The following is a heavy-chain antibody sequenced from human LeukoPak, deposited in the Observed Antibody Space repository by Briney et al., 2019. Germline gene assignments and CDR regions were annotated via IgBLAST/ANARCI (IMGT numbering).Heavy chain of an antibody. CDR3: ARGPSLGAHLDY. V-gene: IGHV4-4*02. D-gene: IGHD1-26*01. CDR2: IYHYGTT. J-gene: IGHJ4*02. Sequence: SETLSLTCAVSGGSISSNNWWTWVRQAPGKGLEWIGEIYHYGTTNYNPSLKGRVTISVDKSKNQFSLKFNSVTAADTAVCYCARGPSLGAHLDYWGQGTLVTVSS. CDR1: GGSISSNNW.